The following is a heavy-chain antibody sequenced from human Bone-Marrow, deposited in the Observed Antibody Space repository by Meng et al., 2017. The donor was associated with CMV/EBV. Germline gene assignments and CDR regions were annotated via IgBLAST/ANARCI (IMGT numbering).Heavy chain of an antibody. CDR1: GGSISSGDYY. D-gene: IGHD3-22*01. V-gene: IGHV4-30-4*08. CDR3: ARALEYMILAFDI. CDR2: IYYSGST. Sequence: SETLSLTCTVSGGSISSGDYYWSWIRQPPGKGLEWIGYIYYSGSTYYNPSLKSRVTISVDTSKNQFSLKLSSVTAADTAVYYCARALEYMILAFDIWGQETMVTVSS. J-gene: IGHJ3*02.